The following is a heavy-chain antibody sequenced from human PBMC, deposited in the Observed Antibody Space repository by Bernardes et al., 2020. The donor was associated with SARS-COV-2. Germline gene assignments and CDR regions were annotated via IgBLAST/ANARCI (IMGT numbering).Heavy chain of an antibody. D-gene: IGHD2-2*01. V-gene: IGHV1-18*01. CDR3: ARVAVYCSSTSCLIYYYYYMDV. Sequence: ASVKVSCKASGYTFTSYGISWVRQAPGQGLEWMGWISAYNGNTNYAQKLQGRVTLTTDTSTSTDYMELRRLRSDDTAVYYCARVAVYCSSTSCLIYYYYYMDVWGKGTKVTVSS. J-gene: IGHJ6*03. CDR2: ISAYNGNT. CDR1: GYTFTSYG.